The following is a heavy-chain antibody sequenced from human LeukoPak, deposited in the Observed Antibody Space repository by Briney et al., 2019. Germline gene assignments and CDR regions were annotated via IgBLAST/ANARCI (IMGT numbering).Heavy chain of an antibody. CDR1: GGSISSSSYY. J-gene: IGHJ4*02. CDR3: ASPGVGASSSDFDY. Sequence: SETLSLTCTVSGGSISSSSYYWAWIRRPPGKGLAWIGSIYYSGITYYNPSLKSRVAISVDTSKNQFSLKLRFVTAADTAVYYCASPGVGASSSDFDYWGQGTLVTVSS. D-gene: IGHD1-26*01. V-gene: IGHV4-39*01. CDR2: IYYSGIT.